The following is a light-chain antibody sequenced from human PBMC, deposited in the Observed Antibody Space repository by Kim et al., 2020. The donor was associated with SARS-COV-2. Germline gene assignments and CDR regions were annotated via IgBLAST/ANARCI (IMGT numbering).Light chain of an antibody. V-gene: IGLV3-1*01. J-gene: IGLJ2*01. CDR2: QDT. CDR1: RLGNKY. CDR3: QAWDSTTTV. Sequence: SVSPGQTASITCSGDRLGNKYVCWYQQKPGQSPVVVIYQDTQRPSGIPERFSGSNSGNTVTLTISGTQAMDEADYYCQAWDSTTTVFGGGTQLTVL.